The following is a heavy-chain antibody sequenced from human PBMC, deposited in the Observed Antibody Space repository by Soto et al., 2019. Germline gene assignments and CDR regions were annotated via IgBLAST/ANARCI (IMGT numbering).Heavy chain of an antibody. Sequence: GGSLRLSCAASGFTFSSYAMSWVRQAPGKGLEWVSAISGSGGSTYYAEYVKGRFTISRDNSKNTLYLQINSLRAEDTAVYYCAKDGGIQLWLRADAFDIWGQGTMVTVSS. V-gene: IGHV3-23*01. CDR1: GFTFSSYA. J-gene: IGHJ3*02. CDR3: AKDGGIQLWLRADAFDI. CDR2: ISGSGGST. D-gene: IGHD5-18*01.